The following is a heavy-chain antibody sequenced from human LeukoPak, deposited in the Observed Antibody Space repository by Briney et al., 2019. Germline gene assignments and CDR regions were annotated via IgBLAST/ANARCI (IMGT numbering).Heavy chain of an antibody. CDR3: ARDPEQQLEFDY. Sequence: SETLSLTCTVSGGSISSGGYYWSWIRQPPGKGLEWIGYIYHSGSTYYNPSLKSRVTISVDRSKNQFSLKLSSVTAADTAVYYCARDPEQQLEFDYWGQGTLVTVSS. CDR2: IYHSGST. D-gene: IGHD6-13*01. V-gene: IGHV4-30-2*01. J-gene: IGHJ4*02. CDR1: GGSISSGGYY.